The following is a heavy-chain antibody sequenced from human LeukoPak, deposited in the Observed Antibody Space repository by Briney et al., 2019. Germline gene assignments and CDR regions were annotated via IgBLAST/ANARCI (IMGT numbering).Heavy chain of an antibody. CDR1: GYTFTGYY. D-gene: IGHD2-2*01. CDR2: INPNSGGT. V-gene: IGHV1-2*06. Sequence: ASVKVSCKASGYTFTGYYMHWVRQAPGQGLEWMGRINPNSGGTNYAQKFQGRVTMTRDTSISAAYMELSRLRSDDTAVYYCARDYCSSTSCLFDYWGQGTLVTVSS. J-gene: IGHJ4*02. CDR3: ARDYCSSTSCLFDY.